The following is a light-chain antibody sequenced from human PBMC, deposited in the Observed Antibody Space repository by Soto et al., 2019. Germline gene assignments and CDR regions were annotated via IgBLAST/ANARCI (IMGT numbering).Light chain of an antibody. Sequence: DIVMTQSPVTLSVSPGERATLSCRASQGVSNNLAWYQQKPGQAPRLLIYGASTRAIGIPARFSGSGSGTDFTLTISSLQSEDLAVYYCQQYSNWPYTFGQGTKLEIK. CDR3: QQYSNWPYT. J-gene: IGKJ2*01. CDR1: QGVSNN. V-gene: IGKV3-15*01. CDR2: GAS.